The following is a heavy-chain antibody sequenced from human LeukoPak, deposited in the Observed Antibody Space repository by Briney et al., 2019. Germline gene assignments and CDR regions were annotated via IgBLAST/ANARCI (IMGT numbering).Heavy chain of an antibody. J-gene: IGHJ4*02. CDR2: MSNSGST. CDR1: GASISSSSSFF. Sequence: SETLSLTCTVSGASISSSSSFFWAWIRQPPGKGLEWIGTMSNSGSTYYNPSLKSRVTISGDTSKNQFSLKLSSVTAADTAVFYCARRSQATAGRGIDYWGQGTLVTVSS. D-gene: IGHD6-13*01. V-gene: IGHV4-39*01. CDR3: ARRSQATAGRGIDY.